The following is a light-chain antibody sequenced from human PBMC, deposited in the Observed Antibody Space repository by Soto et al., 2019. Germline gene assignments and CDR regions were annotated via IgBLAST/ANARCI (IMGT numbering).Light chain of an antibody. V-gene: IGKV3-20*01. CDR3: QQYSRTPRT. J-gene: IGKJ1*01. CDR2: GAS. Sequence: EIALTQSPGTLSLSQGDRGTRSCRASQTISSNYLAWYQQKLGQAPRLLIFGASRRATGIPDRFSGSGSGTDFTLTITRLESEDFAVYYCQQYSRTPRTFGQGTKVDIK. CDR1: QTISSNY.